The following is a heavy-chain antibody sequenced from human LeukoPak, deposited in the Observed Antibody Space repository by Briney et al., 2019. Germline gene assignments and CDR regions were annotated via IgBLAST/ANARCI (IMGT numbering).Heavy chain of an antibody. J-gene: IGHJ4*02. D-gene: IGHD3-22*01. CDR3: ARDQYYYDSSAPPLY. Sequence: KPGGSLRLSCAASGFSFSDYYMSWIRQAPGKGLEWGSYISSSGNTIYYADSVKGRFNISRDNAKNSLYLQMNSLRAEDTAVYYCARDQYYYDSSAPPLYWGQGTLVTVSS. CDR2: ISSSGNTI. CDR1: GFSFSDYY. V-gene: IGHV3-11*01.